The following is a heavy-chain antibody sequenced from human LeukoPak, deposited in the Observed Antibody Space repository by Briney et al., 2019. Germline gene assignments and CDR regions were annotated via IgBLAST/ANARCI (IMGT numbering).Heavy chain of an antibody. J-gene: IGHJ4*02. Sequence: GGSLRLSCEGSGFALRDYWMHWVRQAPGKGLMWVSRISLDGTTTTYAESVTGRFTISRDNAKNSLYLQMNSLRAEDTAVYYCARGTVARFDYWGQGTLVTVSS. D-gene: IGHD4-23*01. CDR3: ARGTVARFDY. V-gene: IGHV3-74*03. CDR2: ISLDGTTT. CDR1: GFALRDYW.